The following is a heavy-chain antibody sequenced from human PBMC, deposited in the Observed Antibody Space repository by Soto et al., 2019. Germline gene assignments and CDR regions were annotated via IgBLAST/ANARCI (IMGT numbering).Heavy chain of an antibody. Sequence: QVQLVESGGGLVKPGGSLRLSCAASGFTLSDYYMTWIRQAPGKGLEWVSDISISGTTIHYADSVRGRFTISRDNAKNSLWLQMNTLRAEDTAVYYCARFRGAGYYNCWGQGTLVTVSS. D-gene: IGHD3-9*01. CDR3: ARFRGAGYYNC. J-gene: IGHJ4*02. CDR2: ISISGTTI. CDR1: GFTLSDYY. V-gene: IGHV3-11*01.